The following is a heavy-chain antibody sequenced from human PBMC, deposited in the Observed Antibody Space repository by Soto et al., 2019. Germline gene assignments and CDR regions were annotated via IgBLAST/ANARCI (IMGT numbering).Heavy chain of an antibody. CDR2: IWYDGNNN. V-gene: IGHV3-33*01. CDR3: TSGAYSGSYWARDYYFDY. D-gene: IGHD1-26*01. J-gene: IGHJ4*02. CDR1: GFNFNGYD. Sequence: QVQLVESGGGVVQPGRSLRLSCAASGFNFNGYDMHWVLQAPGKGLEWLVVIWYDGNNNYYADSVKGRFTISRDNSQNTMFLHMTSRRADDTAVYYCTSGAYSGSYWARDYYFDYWGQGTLVTVSS.